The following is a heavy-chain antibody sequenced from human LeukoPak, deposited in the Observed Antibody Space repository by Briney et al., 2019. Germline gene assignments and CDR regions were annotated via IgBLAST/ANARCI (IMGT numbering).Heavy chain of an antibody. CDR1: GGSIVSGGYY. Sequence: PSETLSLTCTVPGGSIVSGGYYWSWIRQPPGKGLEWIGYIYHTGITYYNPSLKSRVTVSVDRSKNQFSLEVTSVTAADTAVYYCAREMLDNHWFDPWGQGTLVTVSS. CDR3: AREMLDNHWFDP. D-gene: IGHD3-10*02. J-gene: IGHJ5*02. V-gene: IGHV4-30-2*01. CDR2: IYHTGIT.